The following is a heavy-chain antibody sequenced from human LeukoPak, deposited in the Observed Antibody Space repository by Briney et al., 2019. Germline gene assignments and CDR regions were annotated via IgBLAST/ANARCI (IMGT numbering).Heavy chain of an antibody. CDR3: ARRAGPYSHPYDY. V-gene: IGHV3-53*01. CDR1: GFTVGSNS. D-gene: IGHD2-15*01. J-gene: IGHJ4*02. CDR2: IYSDNT. Sequence: GGSLRLSCTVSGFTVGSNSMSWVRQAPGKGLEWVSFIYSDNTHYSDSVKGRFTISRDNSKNTLYLQMNSLRAEDTAVYYRARRAGPYSHPYDYWGQGTLVTVSS.